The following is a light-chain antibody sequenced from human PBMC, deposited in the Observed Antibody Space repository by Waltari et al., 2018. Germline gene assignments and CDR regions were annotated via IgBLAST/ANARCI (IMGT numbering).Light chain of an antibody. V-gene: IGLV3-21*02. J-gene: IGLJ2*01. CDR1: HIGTKA. CDR3: QVWDSHTVV. Sequence: SYVLTQLSSMSVTPGQTARIVCGGRHIGTKAVHWYQRKAGQPPLLVLHDDDTRPSGIPDRFSGTNSGDTATLTISGVEAEDEADYFCQVWDSHTVVFGGGTNLTVL. CDR2: DDD.